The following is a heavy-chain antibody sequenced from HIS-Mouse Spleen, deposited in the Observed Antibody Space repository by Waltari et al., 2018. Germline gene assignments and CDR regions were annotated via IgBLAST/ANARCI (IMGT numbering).Heavy chain of an antibody. D-gene: IGHD6-19*01. J-gene: IGHJ4*02. V-gene: IGHV3-53*02. CDR2: IYSGGRT. CDR1: GFTVSSNY. Sequence: EVQLVETGGGLIQPGGSLRLSCAASGFTVSSNYMSWVRQAPGKGLGWGSVIYSGGRTYYADSVKGRFTISRDNSKNTLYLQMNSLRAEDTAVYYCARDDPYSSGWYDFDYWGQGTLVTVSS. CDR3: ARDDPYSSGWYDFDY.